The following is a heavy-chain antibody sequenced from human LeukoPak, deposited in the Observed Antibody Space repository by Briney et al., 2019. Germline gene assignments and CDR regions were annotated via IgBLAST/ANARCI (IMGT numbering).Heavy chain of an antibody. CDR1: GGTFSSYA. D-gene: IGHD2-21*02. V-gene: IGHV1-69*05. CDR2: IIPIFGTA. J-gene: IGHJ4*02. CDR3: ARVIGVVTAMIGGYYFDY. Sequence: SVKVSCKACGGTFSSYAISWVRQAPGQGLEWMGGIIPIFGTANNAQKFQGRVTITTDESTSTAYMELSSLRSEDTAVYYCARVIGVVTAMIGGYYFDYWGQGTLVTVSS.